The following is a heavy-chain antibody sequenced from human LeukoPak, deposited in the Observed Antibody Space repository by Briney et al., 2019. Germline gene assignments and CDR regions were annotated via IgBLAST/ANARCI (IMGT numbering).Heavy chain of an antibody. CDR3: ASGACSSTSCYGPYYYGMDV. V-gene: IGHV3-23*01. D-gene: IGHD2-2*01. CDR1: GFTFSTYG. CDR2: ISGSGGGT. Sequence: GGSLRLSCAASGFTFSTYGMSWVRQAPGKGLEWVSTISGSGGGTYYADSVKGRFTISRDNSKNTLYLQMNSLRAEDTAVYYCASGACSSTSCYGPYYYGMDVWGQGTTVTVSS. J-gene: IGHJ6*02.